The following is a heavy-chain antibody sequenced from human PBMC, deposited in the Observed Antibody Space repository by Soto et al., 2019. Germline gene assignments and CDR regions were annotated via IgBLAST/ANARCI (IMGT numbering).Heavy chain of an antibody. CDR1: GFTFSDHY. CDR2: STDQAHSFNT. CDR3: VRATTTATSSPSVDY. J-gene: IGHJ4*02. Sequence: EVQLVESGGGLVQPGGSLRLSCAVSGFTFSDHYMDWVRQAPGKGLEWVGRSTDQAHSFNTVYAASVKGRFTISRDDSKKSLYLQMNSLKIEDTAVYYCVRATTTATSSPSVDYWGQGTLVTVSS. V-gene: IGHV3-72*01. D-gene: IGHD4-4*01.